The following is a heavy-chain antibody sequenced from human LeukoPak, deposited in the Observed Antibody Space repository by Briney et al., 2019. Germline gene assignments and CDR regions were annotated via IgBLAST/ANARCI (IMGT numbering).Heavy chain of an antibody. V-gene: IGHV4-34*01. J-gene: IGHJ4*02. Sequence: QPSETLSLTCAVYGGSFSGYYWSWIRQPPGKGLEWIGEINHSGSTNYNPSLESRVTISVDTSKNQFSLKLSSVTAADTAVYYCAREIFGVVMRYFDYWGQGTLVTVSS. CDR1: GGSFSGYY. D-gene: IGHD3-3*01. CDR2: INHSGST. CDR3: AREIFGVVMRYFDY.